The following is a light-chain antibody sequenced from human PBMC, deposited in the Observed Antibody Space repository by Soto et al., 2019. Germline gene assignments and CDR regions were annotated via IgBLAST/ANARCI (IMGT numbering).Light chain of an antibody. CDR2: GNN. J-gene: IGLJ1*01. CDR1: SSNIGATYD. CDR3: SSYTTSPTDV. V-gene: IGLV1-40*01. Sequence: HSVLTQPPSVSGAPGQRVTISCTGSSSNIGATYDVHWYQQLPGTAPKLLISGNNNRPSGVPNRFSGSKSGTSASLTISGLQAEFEADYYCSSYTTSPTDVVGPGTKVTV.